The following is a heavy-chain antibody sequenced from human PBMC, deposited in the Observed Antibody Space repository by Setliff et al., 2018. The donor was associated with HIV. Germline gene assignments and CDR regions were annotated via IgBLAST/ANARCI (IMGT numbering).Heavy chain of an antibody. Sequence: SETLSLTCTVSGDSISSSSYYWGWIRQPPGKGLEWIGHVYTSGSINYNPSLKGRVALSVDTTKNQLSLRVYSVIAADTAVYYCARGSYYDSSNYHHRRAFDIWGQGTMVTVSS. D-gene: IGHD3-22*01. CDR1: GDSISSSSYY. V-gene: IGHV4-61*05. CDR2: VYTSGSI. CDR3: ARGSYYDSSNYHHRRAFDI. J-gene: IGHJ3*02.